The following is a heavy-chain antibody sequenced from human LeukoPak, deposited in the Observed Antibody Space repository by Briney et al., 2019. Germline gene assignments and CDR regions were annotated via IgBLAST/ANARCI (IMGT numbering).Heavy chain of an antibody. CDR3: ARARYNWNPVALDY. D-gene: IGHD1-20*01. CDR1: GFTFSDYY. J-gene: IGHJ4*02. V-gene: IGHV3-11*01. Sequence: GGSLRLSCAASGFTFSDYYMSWIRQAPGKGLEWVSYISSSGSTIYYADSVKGRFTISRDNAKNSLYLQMNSLRAEDTAVYYCARARYNWNPVALDYWGQGTLVTVSS. CDR2: ISSSGSTI.